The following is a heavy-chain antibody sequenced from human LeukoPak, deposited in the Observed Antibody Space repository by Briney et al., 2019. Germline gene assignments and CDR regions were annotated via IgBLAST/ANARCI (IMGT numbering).Heavy chain of an antibody. CDR2: IIPIFGTA. D-gene: IGHD3-22*01. CDR3: ARDPHRYDSSGYYFVY. J-gene: IGHJ4*02. Sequence: SVKVSCKASGGTFSSYAISWVRQAPGQGLEWMGGIIPIFGTANYAQKFQGRVTITAGESTSTAYMELSSLRSEDTAVYYCARDPHRYDSSGYYFVYWGQGTLVTVSS. V-gene: IGHV1-69*13. CDR1: GGTFSSYA.